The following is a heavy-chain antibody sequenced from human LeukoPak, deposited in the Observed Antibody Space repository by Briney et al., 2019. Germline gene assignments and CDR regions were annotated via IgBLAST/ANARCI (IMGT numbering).Heavy chain of an antibody. D-gene: IGHD3-10*01. Sequence: ASVKVSCKASGYTFTSYDINWVRQATGQGLEWMGWMNPNSGNTGYAQKFQGRVTMTRNTSISTAYMELSSLRSEDTAVYYCARLIGGSGSYYKFYYYYGVDVWGQGTTVTVSS. CDR1: GYTFTSYD. CDR2: MNPNSGNT. V-gene: IGHV1-8*01. J-gene: IGHJ6*02. CDR3: ARLIGGSGSYYKFYYYYGVDV.